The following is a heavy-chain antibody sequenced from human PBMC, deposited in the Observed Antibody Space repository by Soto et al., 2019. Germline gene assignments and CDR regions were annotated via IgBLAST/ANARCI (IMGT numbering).Heavy chain of an antibody. J-gene: IGHJ6*02. Sequence: GESLKVSWKGSGYSFTSYWISWVRQMPGKGPEWMGRIDPSDSYTNYSPSFQGHVTISADKSITTAYLQWSSLKASDTATHSCAREDFGVFTANYYYGMDVWAQGTTVTVSS. CDR3: AREDFGVFTANYYYGMDV. D-gene: IGHD3-3*01. V-gene: IGHV5-10-1*01. CDR2: IDPSDSYT. CDR1: GYSFTSYW.